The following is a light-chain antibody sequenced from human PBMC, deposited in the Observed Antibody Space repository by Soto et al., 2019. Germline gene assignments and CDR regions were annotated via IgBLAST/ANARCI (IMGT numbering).Light chain of an antibody. J-gene: IGKJ2*01. CDR1: PSVSSY. Sequence: DIVLTQSPSTLSLSPGERATLSCRASPSVSSYFAWYQQKHGPAPRLLVYDASNRATGNPARFSGSGYGTDFTLTISSLEPEDFAVYYCQQRSNWPYTFGRGTKLEIK. CDR2: DAS. CDR3: QQRSNWPYT. V-gene: IGKV3-11*01.